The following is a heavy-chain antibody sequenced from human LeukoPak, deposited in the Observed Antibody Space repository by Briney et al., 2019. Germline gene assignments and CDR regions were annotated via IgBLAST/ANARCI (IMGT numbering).Heavy chain of an antibody. J-gene: IGHJ4*02. D-gene: IGHD1-26*01. CDR1: GGSFSGYY. CDR3: AKDVGGSYFDY. V-gene: IGHV4-34*01. Sequence: SETLSLTCAVYGGSFSGYYWSWIRQPPGKGLEWIGEINHSGSTNYNPSLKSRVTISVDTSKNQFSLKLSSVTAADTAVYYCAKDVGGSYFDYWGQGTLVTVSS. CDR2: INHSGST.